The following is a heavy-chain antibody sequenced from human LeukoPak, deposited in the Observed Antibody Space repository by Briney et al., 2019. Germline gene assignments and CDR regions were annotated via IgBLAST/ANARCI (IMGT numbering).Heavy chain of an antibody. J-gene: IGHJ4*02. CDR1: GYTFSGHY. V-gene: IGHV1-2*02. D-gene: IGHD3-22*01. Sequence: ASVKVSCKASGYTFSGHYMHWVRQAPGQGLEWMGWIKPSSGATNYAQKFRGRVTMTRDTSNRTSYMELSRLRSDDTALYYCASCYYDSSGYYYFDYWGQGTLVAVSS. CDR2: IKPSSGAT. CDR3: ASCYYDSSGYYYFDY.